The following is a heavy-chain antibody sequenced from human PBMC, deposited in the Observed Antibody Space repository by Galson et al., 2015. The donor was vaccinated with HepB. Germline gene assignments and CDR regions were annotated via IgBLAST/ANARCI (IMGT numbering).Heavy chain of an antibody. Sequence: ETLSLTCAAYGGSFSGYYWSWIRQPPGKGLEWIGEINHSGSTNYNPSLKSRVTISVDTSKNQFSLKLSSVTAADTAVYYCARGSHKLGLDYWGQGTLVTVSS. V-gene: IGHV4-34*01. D-gene: IGHD1-26*01. CDR3: ARGSHKLGLDY. CDR1: GGSFSGYY. CDR2: INHSGST. J-gene: IGHJ4*02.